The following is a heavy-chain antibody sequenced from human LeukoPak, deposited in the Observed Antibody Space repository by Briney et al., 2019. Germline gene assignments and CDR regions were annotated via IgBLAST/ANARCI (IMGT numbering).Heavy chain of an antibody. CDR1: GFTISNYW. J-gene: IGHJ4*02. CDR2: INSDESIT. V-gene: IGHV3-74*01. CDR3: ARGYTSGWYLFGDY. Sequence: GGSLRLSCAASGFTISNYWMHWVRQAPGKGLMWVSRINSDESITSYADSVKGRFTISRDNAKNTLYLQMNSLRAEDTAVYYCARGYTSGWYLFGDYWGQGALVTVSS. D-gene: IGHD6-19*01.